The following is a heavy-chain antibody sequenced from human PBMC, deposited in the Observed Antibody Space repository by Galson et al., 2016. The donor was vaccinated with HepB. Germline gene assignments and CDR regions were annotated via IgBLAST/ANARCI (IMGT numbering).Heavy chain of an antibody. Sequence: SLRLSCADSGFIFSVYNMNWARQAPGKGLEWIAWITSSSDTMSYADSVKGRFTISRDNAKNSLYLEMNSLRDEDTAVYYSARDDYFRLGYWGQGTLVTVSS. CDR3: ARDDYFRLGY. CDR2: ITSSSDTM. CDR1: GFIFSVYN. J-gene: IGHJ4*02. V-gene: IGHV3-48*02. D-gene: IGHD3-16*01.